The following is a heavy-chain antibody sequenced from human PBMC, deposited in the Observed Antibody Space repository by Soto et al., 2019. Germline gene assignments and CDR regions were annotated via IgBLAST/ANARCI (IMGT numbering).Heavy chain of an antibody. Sequence: SETLSLTCTVSGGSISSYYWSWIRQPPGKGLEWIGEINHGGSTNYNPSLKSRVTISVDTSKNQFSLKLSSVTAADTAVYYCARGRGPYSSSWYYYYGMDVWGQGTTVTVSS. CDR3: ARGRGPYSSSWYYYYGMDV. V-gene: IGHV4-34*01. CDR2: INHGGST. D-gene: IGHD6-13*01. J-gene: IGHJ6*02. CDR1: GGSISSYY.